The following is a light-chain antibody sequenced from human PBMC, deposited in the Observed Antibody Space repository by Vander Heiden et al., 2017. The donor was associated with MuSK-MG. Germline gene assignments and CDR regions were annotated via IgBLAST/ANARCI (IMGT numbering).Light chain of an antibody. Sequence: DIVMTQSPHSLAVSLGERDTINCKSSQSVLYSSNNKNYLAWYQQKPGQPPKLLIYWASTRESGVPDRFSGSGSGTDFTLTISSLQAEDVAVYYCQQNYSTPPTFGQGTKVEIK. CDR1: QSVLYSSNNKNY. CDR2: WAS. CDR3: QQNYSTPPT. V-gene: IGKV4-1*01. J-gene: IGKJ1*01.